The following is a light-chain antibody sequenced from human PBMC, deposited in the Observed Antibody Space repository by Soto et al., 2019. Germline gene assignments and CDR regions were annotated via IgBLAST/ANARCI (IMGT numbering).Light chain of an antibody. CDR3: QKYNSAPRT. V-gene: IGKV1-27*01. Sequence: DIQMTQSPSSLSASVGDRVTITCRASQGISNYLAWYQQKPGKVPTLLLYAASTLQSGVPSRFSGSGSGTDFTLTISSLQHEDVANYYCQKYNSAPRTFGQGTKVEIK. CDR1: QGISNY. CDR2: AAS. J-gene: IGKJ1*01.